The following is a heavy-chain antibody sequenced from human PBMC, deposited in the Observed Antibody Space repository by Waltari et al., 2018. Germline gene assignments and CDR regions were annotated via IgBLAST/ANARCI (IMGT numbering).Heavy chain of an antibody. CDR1: GGSISGYY. Sequence: QVQLQESGPGLVKPSETLSLTCTVSGGSISGYYWSWIRQPPGKGLEYIGFIYYNGNTNSNPSLKSRVTISVDTSKNQFSLKLSSVTAADTAVYYCARHVAFQVRPGYYYYMDVWGKGTTVTISS. V-gene: IGHV4-59*08. CDR3: ARHVAFQVRPGYYYYMDV. CDR2: IYYNGNT. J-gene: IGHJ6*03. D-gene: IGHD6-25*01.